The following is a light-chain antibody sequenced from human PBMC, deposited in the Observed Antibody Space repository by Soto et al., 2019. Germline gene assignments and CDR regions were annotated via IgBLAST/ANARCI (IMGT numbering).Light chain of an antibody. CDR3: GTWDSSLSIFV. Sequence: QSVLTHPPSVSAAPGQKVTMSCFGGSSNIGNYYVSWHQQLPGTAPKLLIYENDKRPSGIPDRFSGSKSGTSATLGITGLQTGDEADYYCGTWDSSLSIFVFGTGTNVTVL. V-gene: IGLV1-51*02. CDR2: END. J-gene: IGLJ1*01. CDR1: SSNIGNYY.